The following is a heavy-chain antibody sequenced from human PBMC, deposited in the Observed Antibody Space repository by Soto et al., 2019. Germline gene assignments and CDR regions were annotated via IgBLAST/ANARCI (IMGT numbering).Heavy chain of an antibody. CDR1: GFTFSSYG. CDR2: IWYDGSNK. V-gene: IGHV3-33*01. J-gene: IGHJ4*02. CDR3: ARDCTKSPRYYDILTGYFFEGEKHFDY. D-gene: IGHD3-9*01. Sequence: GGSLRLSCAASGFTFSSYGMHWVRQAPGKGLEWVAVIWYDGSNKYYADSVKGRFTISRDNSKNTLYLQMNSLRAEDTAVYYCARDCTKSPRYYDILTGYFFEGEKHFDYWGQGTLVTVSS.